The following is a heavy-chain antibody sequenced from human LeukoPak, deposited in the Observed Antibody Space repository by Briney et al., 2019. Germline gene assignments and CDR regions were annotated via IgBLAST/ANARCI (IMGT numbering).Heavy chain of an antibody. D-gene: IGHD2-2*01. V-gene: IGHV1-24*01. CDR1: GYTLTELS. CDR2: FDPEDGET. Sequence: ASVKVSCKVSGYTLTELSMHWVRQAPGKGLEWMGGFDPEDGETIYAQKFQGRVTMTEDTSTDTAYMELSSLRSEDTAVYYCATVLPAAMPDXNNWFDPWGXXTXVTVSS. CDR3: ATVLPAAMPDXNNWFDP. J-gene: IGHJ5*02.